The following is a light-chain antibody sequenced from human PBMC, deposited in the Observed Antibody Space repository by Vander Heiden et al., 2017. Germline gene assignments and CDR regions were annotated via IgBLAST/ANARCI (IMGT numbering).Light chain of an antibody. Sequence: QSVLPPPPSVSAAPGQKVTISCSGSSSNIGSNYVSWYQQLPGTAPKLLMYDNNKRPSGVPDRCSGAKSGTSATLGITGLQTGDEADYYCGTGDSSRSAVVFGGGTKLTVL. CDR3: GTGDSSRSAVV. CDR1: SSNIGSNY. J-gene: IGLJ2*01. CDR2: DNN. V-gene: IGLV1-51*01.